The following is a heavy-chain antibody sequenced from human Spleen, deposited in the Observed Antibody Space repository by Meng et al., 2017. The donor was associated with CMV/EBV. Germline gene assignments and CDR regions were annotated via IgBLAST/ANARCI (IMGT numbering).Heavy chain of an antibody. CDR3: ARQSAGSGSYDYYYYAMDV. J-gene: IGHJ6*02. V-gene: IGHV5-51*01. Sequence: GESLKISCKGSGYNFATHWIAWVRQMSGKGLEWMGIIYPGDSDTRYSPSFQGQVTISADKSINTAYLQWSSLKASDTAMFFCARQSAGSGSYDYYYYAMDVWGQGTTVTVSS. D-gene: IGHD3-10*01. CDR2: IYPGDSDT. CDR1: GYNFATHW.